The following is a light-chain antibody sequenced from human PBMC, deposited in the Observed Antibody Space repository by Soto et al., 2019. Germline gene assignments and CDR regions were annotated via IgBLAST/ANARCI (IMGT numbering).Light chain of an antibody. CDR1: QSISSW. Sequence: DIQMTPSPSTLSASVGDRVTITCRASQSISSWLAWYQQKPGKAPKLLIYDASSLESGVPSRFSGSGSGTEVSLTISSRQPDDVAADYCQQYNSYSPLTFGGGTKVEIK. J-gene: IGKJ4*01. CDR2: DAS. V-gene: IGKV1-5*01. CDR3: QQYNSYSPLT.